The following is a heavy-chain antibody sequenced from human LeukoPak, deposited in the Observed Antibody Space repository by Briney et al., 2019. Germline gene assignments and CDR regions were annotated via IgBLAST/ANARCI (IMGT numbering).Heavy chain of an antibody. J-gene: IGHJ4*02. V-gene: IGHV4-39*07. D-gene: IGHD1-1*01. CDR1: GGSISSRSYY. CDR3: ARDLLNWNGIFDY. CDR2: IYYSGST. Sequence: SSETLSLTCTVSGGSISSRSYYWGWIRQPPGKGLEWIGSIYYSGSTNYNPSLKSRVTMSVDTSKNQFSLKLSSVTAADTAVYYCARDLLNWNGIFDYWGQGTLVTVSS.